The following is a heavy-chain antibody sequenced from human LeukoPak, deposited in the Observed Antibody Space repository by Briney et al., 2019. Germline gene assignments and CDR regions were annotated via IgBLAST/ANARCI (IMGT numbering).Heavy chain of an antibody. CDR3: ARRAAAIPRPYYYYMDV. Sequence: GGSLRLSCAASGFTFSYYWMHWVRQAPGKGLVWVSRITPDGGLTSYADSVKGRFSISRDNAKNTLYLQMNSLRAEDTAVYYCARRAAAIPRPYYYYMDVWGKGTTVTVSS. CDR2: ITPDGGLT. CDR1: GFTFSYYW. D-gene: IGHD2-2*01. V-gene: IGHV3-74*01. J-gene: IGHJ6*03.